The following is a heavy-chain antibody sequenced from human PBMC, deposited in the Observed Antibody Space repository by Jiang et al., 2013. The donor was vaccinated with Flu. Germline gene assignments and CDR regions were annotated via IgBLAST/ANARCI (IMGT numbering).Heavy chain of an antibody. Sequence: SGAEVKKPGSSVKVSCKASGGTFSSYAISWVRQAPGQGLEWMGRIIPILGIANYAQKFQGRVTITADKSTSTAYMELSSLRSEDTAVYYCARDSMTTRWFDPWGQGTLVTVSS. CDR2: IIPILGIA. J-gene: IGHJ5*02. CDR3: ARDSMTTRWFDP. V-gene: IGHV1-69*04. D-gene: IGHD4-17*01. CDR1: GGTFSSYA.